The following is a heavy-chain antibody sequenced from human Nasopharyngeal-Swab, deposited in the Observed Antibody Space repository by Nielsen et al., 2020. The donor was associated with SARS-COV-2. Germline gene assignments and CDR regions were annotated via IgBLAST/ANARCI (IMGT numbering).Heavy chain of an antibody. CDR2: ISYTGNT. CDR1: CGSIITYY. Sequence: SETLSLTFTVSCGSIITYYWSWIRQPPGKGLEWIGYISYTGNTNSNPSVKSRVTMSLDTSKNQSSLKVSSVTAADTAVYYCARIVDWYFGLWGRGTLVTVSS. J-gene: IGHJ2*01. D-gene: IGHD2-21*01. V-gene: IGHV4-59*13. CDR3: ARIVDWYFGL.